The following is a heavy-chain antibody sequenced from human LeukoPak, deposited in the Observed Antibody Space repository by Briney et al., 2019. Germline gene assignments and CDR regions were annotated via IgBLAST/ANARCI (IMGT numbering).Heavy chain of an antibody. D-gene: IGHD2-2*01. V-gene: IGHV1-2*02. J-gene: IGHJ4*02. CDR2: SDPNSGGT. Sequence: ASVKVSCKASGYTFTGLYVHWVRQAPGQRPEWMGWSDPNSGGTAYAQKFQGRVTMTRDTSISTAYMELSRLRSDDTAVYYCARGAECGSTSCSNDYWGQGTLVTVS. CDR1: GYTFTGLY. CDR3: ARGAECGSTSCSNDY.